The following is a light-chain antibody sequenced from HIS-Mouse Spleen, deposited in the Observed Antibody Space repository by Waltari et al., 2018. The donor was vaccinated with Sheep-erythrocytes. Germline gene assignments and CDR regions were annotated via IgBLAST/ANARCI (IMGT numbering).Light chain of an antibody. CDR1: SSDVGGYNY. V-gene: IGLV2-11*01. J-gene: IGLJ1*01. Sequence: QSVLTQPPSVSAAPGQSVTISCTGTSSDVGGYNYVSWYQQHPGKAPKLMIYDVSKRPSGVPDRFSGSKSGNTASLTISGLQAEDEADYYCCSYAGSYNHVFATGTKVTVL. CDR3: CSYAGSYNHV. CDR2: DVS.